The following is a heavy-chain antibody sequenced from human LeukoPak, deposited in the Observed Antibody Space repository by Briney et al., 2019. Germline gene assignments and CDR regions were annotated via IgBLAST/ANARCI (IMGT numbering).Heavy chain of an antibody. CDR1: GGTFSNYG. J-gene: IGHJ4*02. CDR2: ITPIFGTA. D-gene: IGHD5-18*01. Sequence: SVKVSCKASGGTFSNYGINWVRQAPGQGLEWMGGITPIFGTANYVQKFQGRVTITADKSTSTAYMELSRLRSEDTATYYCARASSDDTAMATPFAYWGQGILVIVSS. CDR3: ARASSDDTAMATPFAY. V-gene: IGHV1-69*06.